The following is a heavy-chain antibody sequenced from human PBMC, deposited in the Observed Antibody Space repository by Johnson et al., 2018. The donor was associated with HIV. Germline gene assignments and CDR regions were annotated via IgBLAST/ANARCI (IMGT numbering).Heavy chain of an antibody. CDR3: ARRRRDGDTFDI. CDR1: GFSFSDYY. Sequence: VQVVESGGGLVKPGGSLRLSCAASGFSFSDYYMTWIRQAPGKGLEWVSYISSSGSTIYYADSVMGRFTIFRDNAKNSLYLQRNTLRAEDTAVYDCARRRRDGDTFDIWGRGTMVTVSS. D-gene: IGHD5-24*01. V-gene: IGHV3-11*04. J-gene: IGHJ3*02. CDR2: ISSSGSTI.